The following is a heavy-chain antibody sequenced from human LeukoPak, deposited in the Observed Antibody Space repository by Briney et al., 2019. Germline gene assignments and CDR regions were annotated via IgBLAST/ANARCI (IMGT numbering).Heavy chain of an antibody. CDR3: AREIDRYYDSSGYYYAPHAFEI. J-gene: IGHJ3*02. CDR1: GYTFTSYG. Sequence: ASVKVSCKASGYTFTSYGISWVRQAPGQGLEWTGWISAYNGNTNYAQKLQGRVTMTTDTSTSTAYMELRSLRSDDTAVYYCAREIDRYYDSSGYYYAPHAFEIWGQGTMVTVSS. D-gene: IGHD3-22*01. CDR2: ISAYNGNT. V-gene: IGHV1-18*01.